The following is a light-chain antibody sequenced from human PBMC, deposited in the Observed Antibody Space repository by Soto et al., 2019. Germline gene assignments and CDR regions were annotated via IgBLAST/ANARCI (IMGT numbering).Light chain of an antibody. Sequence: DIQMTQSPSSLSASVGDRVTITCRASQSISSYLNWYQQKPGKAPKLLIYAASSLQSGVPSRFRGGGSGTDFTLTISSLLPEDFATYYCQQSHSSPETFGQGTKVEIK. CDR3: QQSHSSPET. CDR2: AAS. CDR1: QSISSY. V-gene: IGKV1-39*01. J-gene: IGKJ1*01.